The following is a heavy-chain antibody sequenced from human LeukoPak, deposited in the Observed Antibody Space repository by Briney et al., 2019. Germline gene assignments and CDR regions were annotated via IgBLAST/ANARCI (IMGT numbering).Heavy chain of an antibody. CDR1: GGSISSSSYY. V-gene: IGHV4-39*01. CDR2: IYYSGST. D-gene: IGHD3-3*01. CDR3: ARADREWLSAFDI. Sequence: SETLSLTCTVPGGSISSSSYYWGWIRQPPGKGLEWIGSIYYSGSTYYNPSLKSRVTISVDTSKNQFSLKLSSVTAADTAVYYCARADREWLSAFDIWGQGTMVTVSS. J-gene: IGHJ3*02.